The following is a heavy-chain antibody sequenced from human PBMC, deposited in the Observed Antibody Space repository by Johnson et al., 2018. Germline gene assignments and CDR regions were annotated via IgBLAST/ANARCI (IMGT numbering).Heavy chain of an antibody. J-gene: IGHJ6*03. CDR1: GGSINSDNYY. Sequence: QVQLQESGPGLVKPSQTLSLTCTVSGGSINSDNYYWSWIRQPAGKGLEWIGRIYNSGTTSYSSYLKSRVTVSIDTSKNQFSLRLRAVTAADTAVYYCARVERVYGTGKSRPYYYYMDVWGKVTTVTVSS. V-gene: IGHV4-61*02. D-gene: IGHD3-10*01. CDR2: IYNSGTT. CDR3: ARVERVYGTGKSRPYYYYMDV.